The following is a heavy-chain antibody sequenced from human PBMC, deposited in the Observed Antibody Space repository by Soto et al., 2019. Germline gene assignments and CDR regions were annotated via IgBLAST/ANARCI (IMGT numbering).Heavy chain of an antibody. CDR2: IKQDGSEK. CDR3: ARDGTPSSGWTWEIDY. J-gene: IGHJ4*02. V-gene: IGHV3-7*01. Sequence: GGSLRLSCAASGFTFSSYWMSWVRQAPGKGLEWVANIKQDGSEKYYVDSVKGRFTISRDNAKNSLYLQMNSLRAEDTAVYYCARDGTPSSGWTWEIDYWGQGTLVTVSS. CDR1: GFTFSSYW. D-gene: IGHD6-19*01.